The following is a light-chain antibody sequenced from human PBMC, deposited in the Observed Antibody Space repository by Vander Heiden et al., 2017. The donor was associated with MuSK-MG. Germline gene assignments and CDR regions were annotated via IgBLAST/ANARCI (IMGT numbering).Light chain of an antibody. CDR1: QSVSSN. Sequence: EIVMTQSPATLSVSPGERATLSCRASQSVSSNLAWYQQKPGQAPRLLIYGASTRATGIPARFSGSGSGTEFTLTISSLQSEDFAVYYCQHSQTFGGGTKVEIK. V-gene: IGKV3-15*01. CDR3: QHSQT. J-gene: IGKJ4*01. CDR2: GAS.